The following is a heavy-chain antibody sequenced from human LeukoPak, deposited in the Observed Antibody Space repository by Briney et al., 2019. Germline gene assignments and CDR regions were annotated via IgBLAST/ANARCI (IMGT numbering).Heavy chain of an antibody. D-gene: IGHD4-17*01. CDR2: IIPIFGTA. Sequence: SVKVCCKASGGTFSSYAISWVRQAPGQGLEWMGGIIPIFGTANYAQKFQGRVTITADESTSTAYMELSSLRSEDTAVYYCASHMSVTYNFDYWGQGTLVTVSS. J-gene: IGHJ4*02. CDR3: ASHMSVTYNFDY. V-gene: IGHV1-69*01. CDR1: GGTFSSYA.